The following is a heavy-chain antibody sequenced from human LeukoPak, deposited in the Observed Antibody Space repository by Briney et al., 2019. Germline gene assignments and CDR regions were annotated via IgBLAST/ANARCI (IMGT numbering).Heavy chain of an antibody. CDR1: GGSFSSYY. J-gene: IGHJ6*02. CDR2: INHGGST. V-gene: IGHV4-34*01. Sequence: PSETVSLTCAAYGGSFSSYYWSWIRQPPGEGLEWIGEINHGGSTNYNPSLKSRVTISVDTSKNQFSLKLSSVTAADTAVYYCARDKGDYQSGYYYYYGMDVWGQGTTVTVSS. CDR3: ARDKGDYQSGYYYYYGMDV. D-gene: IGHD4-17*01.